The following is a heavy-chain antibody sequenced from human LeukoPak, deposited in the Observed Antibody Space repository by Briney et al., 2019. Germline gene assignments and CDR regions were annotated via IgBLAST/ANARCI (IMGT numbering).Heavy chain of an antibody. D-gene: IGHD3-10*01. CDR2: INPNSGGT. CDR3: ARAAPPPHGLGSGDYDY. J-gene: IGHJ4*02. CDR1: GYAFTSYG. Sequence: ASVKVSCKASGYAFTSYGISWVRQAPGQGLEWMGWINPNSGGTNYAQKFQGWVTMTRDTSISTAYMELSRLRSDDTAVYYCARAAPPPHGLGSGDYDYWGQRTLVTVSS. V-gene: IGHV1-2*04.